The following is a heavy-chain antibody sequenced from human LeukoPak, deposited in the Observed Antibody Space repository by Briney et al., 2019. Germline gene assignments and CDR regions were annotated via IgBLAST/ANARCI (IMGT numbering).Heavy chain of an antibody. D-gene: IGHD2-21*01. CDR2: IASAGDT. V-gene: IGHV3-13*01. CDR3: VRGGVIGFDY. Sequence: GGSLRLSCAASGYTFSTPDMHWVCQASGKGLEWVSSIASAGDTYYAASVKGRFTISRENAKNSLYLQMNSLRAGDTAVYYCVRGGVIGFDYWGQGTLVTVSS. J-gene: IGHJ4*02. CDR1: GYTFSTPD.